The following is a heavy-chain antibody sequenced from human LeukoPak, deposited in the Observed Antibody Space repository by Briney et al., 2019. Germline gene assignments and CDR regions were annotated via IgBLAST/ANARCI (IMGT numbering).Heavy chain of an antibody. CDR2: ICYSGST. CDR1: GGSISSYY. Sequence: TSETLSLTCTVSGGSISSYYWSWIRQPPGKGLEWIGYICYSGSTNYNPSLKSRVTISVDTSKNQFSLKLSSVTAADTAVYYCARAGDFYGDYGKDPFDYWGQGTLVTVSS. J-gene: IGHJ4*02. CDR3: ARAGDFYGDYGKDPFDY. V-gene: IGHV4-59*01. D-gene: IGHD4-17*01.